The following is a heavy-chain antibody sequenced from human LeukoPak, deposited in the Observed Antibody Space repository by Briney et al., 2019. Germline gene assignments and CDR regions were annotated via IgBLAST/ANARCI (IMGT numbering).Heavy chain of an antibody. CDR3: ARSYDFWSGYSIDY. CDR2: INHSGST. J-gene: IGHJ4*02. CDR1: GGSFSGYY. V-gene: IGHV4-34*01. Sequence: SETLSLTCAVYGGSFSGYYWSWIRQPPGKGLEWIGEINHSGSTNYNPFLKSRVTISVDTSKNQFSLKLSSVTAADAAVYYCARSYDFWSGYSIDYWGQGTLVTVSS. D-gene: IGHD3-3*01.